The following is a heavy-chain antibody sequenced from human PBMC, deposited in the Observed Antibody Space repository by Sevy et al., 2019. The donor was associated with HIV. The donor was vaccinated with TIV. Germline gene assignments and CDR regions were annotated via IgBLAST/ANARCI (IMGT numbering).Heavy chain of an antibody. CDR3: ARGRYNYGSYYSDY. V-gene: IGHV3-11*01. D-gene: IGHD5-18*01. CDR1: TFTFSDYY. J-gene: IGHJ4*02. Sequence: GGSLRLSCAASTFTFSDYYMTWIRQAPGKGLEWVSHISSGGSNKYYADSVKGRFTISRDNAKNSLYLQMNSLRVEDTALYYCARGRYNYGSYYSDYWGQGTLVTVSS. CDR2: ISSGGSNK.